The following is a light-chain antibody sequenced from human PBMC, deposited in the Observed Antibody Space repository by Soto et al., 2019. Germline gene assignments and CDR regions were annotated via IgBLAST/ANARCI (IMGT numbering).Light chain of an antibody. CDR2: EVD. V-gene: IGLV2-8*01. CDR3: SSYAGNNNFL. J-gene: IGLJ2*01. Sequence: QSVLTQPASVSGSPGQSITISCTGTSSDVGGYNSVSWYQQFPGQAPKLLIHEVDKRPSGVPDRFSGSKSGNTASLTVSGLQADDEALYYCSSYAGNNNFLFGGGTKVTVL. CDR1: SSDVGGYNS.